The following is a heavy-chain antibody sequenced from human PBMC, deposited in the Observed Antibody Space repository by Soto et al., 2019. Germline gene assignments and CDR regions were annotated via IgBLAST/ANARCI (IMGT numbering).Heavy chain of an antibody. V-gene: IGHV1-18*04. D-gene: IGHD3-22*01. CDR1: GYTFTSYG. CDR3: ARPLRDRNFYHGLAV. J-gene: IGHJ6*02. CDR2: ISAYNGNT. Sequence: ASVKVSCKASGYTFTSYGISWVRQAPGQGLEWMGWISAYNGNTNYAQKLQGRVTMTTDTSTSTAYLELSSLRSADTAVYFCARPLRDRNFYHGLAVWGQGTTVTVS.